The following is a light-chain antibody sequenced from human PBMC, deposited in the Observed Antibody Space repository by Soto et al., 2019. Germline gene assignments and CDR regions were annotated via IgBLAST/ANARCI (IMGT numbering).Light chain of an antibody. CDR1: SRDY. V-gene: IGLV2-11*01. CDR3: CSYGSYTYV. CDR2: DVI. Sequence: QSALTQPRSVSGSPGQSVTISCTGDSRDYVSWYQQYPGKAPKLIIYDVIRRPSGVPDRFSGSRSDNTASLTISGLQAEDEADYYCCSYGSYTYVFGQGTKLTVL. J-gene: IGLJ1*01.